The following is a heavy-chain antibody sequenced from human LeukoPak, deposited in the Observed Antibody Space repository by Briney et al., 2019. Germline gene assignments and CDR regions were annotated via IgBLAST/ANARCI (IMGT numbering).Heavy chain of an antibody. CDR3: AKDSGRDYYDSSGYYYPFDY. Sequence: SGGSLRLSCAASAFTFSSYAMSWVRQAPGKGLEWVSAISGSGGSTYYADSVKGRFTISRDNSKNTLYLQMNSLRAEDTAVYYCAKDSGRDYYDSSGYYYPFDYWGQGTLVTVSS. V-gene: IGHV3-23*01. D-gene: IGHD3-22*01. CDR2: ISGSGGST. J-gene: IGHJ4*02. CDR1: AFTFSSYA.